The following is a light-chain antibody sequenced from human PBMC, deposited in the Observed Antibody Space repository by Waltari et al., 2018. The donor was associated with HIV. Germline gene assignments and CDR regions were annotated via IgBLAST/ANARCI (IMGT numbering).Light chain of an antibody. V-gene: IGLV2-23*02. J-gene: IGLJ3*02. CDR3: CSYAGSSTWV. CDR2: EVS. Sequence: ISCTGTSSDVGSYNLVSWYQHHPGKAPKPMIYEVSKRPSGVSNRFSGSKSGNTASLTISGLQAEDEADYYCCSYAGSSTWVFGGGTKLTVL. CDR1: SSDVGSYNL.